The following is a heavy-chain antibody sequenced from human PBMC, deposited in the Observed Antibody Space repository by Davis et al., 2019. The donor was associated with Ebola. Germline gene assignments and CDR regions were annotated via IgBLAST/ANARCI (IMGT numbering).Heavy chain of an antibody. CDR2: ISAYNANT. J-gene: IGHJ5*02. D-gene: IGHD2-15*01. V-gene: IGHV1-18*01. CDR3: ARDKSEGIVVVVAAMGPGWFDP. CDR1: AYTFTSYG. Sequence: ASAKVSCKASAYTFTSYGTSWVRHPPGQGLEWMGWISAYNANTNYAQKLQGRLTMTTDTSTSTVYMELSSLRSEDTAVYYCARDKSEGIVVVVAAMGPGWFDPWGQGTLVTVSS.